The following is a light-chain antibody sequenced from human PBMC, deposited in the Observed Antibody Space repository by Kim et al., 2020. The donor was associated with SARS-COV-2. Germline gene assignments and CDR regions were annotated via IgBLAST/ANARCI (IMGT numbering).Light chain of an antibody. V-gene: IGKV3-20*01. CDR2: DAS. Sequence: LSPGERATLSCRASQSVSSSFLSWYQQKPGQAPRLLIYDASTRATGIPARFSGSGSGTHCTLIITRLQPEDFAVYYCQQYGSSPTFGQGTKVEIK. CDR3: QQYGSSPT. CDR1: QSVSSSF. J-gene: IGKJ1*01.